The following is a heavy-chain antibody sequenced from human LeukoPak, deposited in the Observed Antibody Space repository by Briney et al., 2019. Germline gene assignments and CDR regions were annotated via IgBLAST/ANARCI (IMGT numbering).Heavy chain of an antibody. Sequence: GSLSLSCAASGFTFSSYAMSWIRQAPGKGLEWVANIKQDGSEKYYVDSVKGRFTISRDNAKNSLYLQMNSLRAEDTAVYYCARDIYGMDVWGKGTTVTVSS. CDR3: ARDIYGMDV. V-gene: IGHV3-7*03. J-gene: IGHJ6*04. CDR1: GFTFSSYA. CDR2: IKQDGSEK.